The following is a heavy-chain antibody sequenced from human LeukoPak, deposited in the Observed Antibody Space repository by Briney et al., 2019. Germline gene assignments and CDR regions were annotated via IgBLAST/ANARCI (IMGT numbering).Heavy chain of an antibody. CDR1: RPTFSTYP. CDR3: AKILSGTYSFDL. D-gene: IGHD1-26*01. Sequence: GGSLRLSCTASRPTFSTYPMTWVRQAPGQGLEWVSAISGNSVTIYYADSVKGRFTISRDNSKNTLYLQMYSLRAEDTAVYYCAKILSGTYSFDLWGQGTLVTVSS. J-gene: IGHJ4*02. V-gene: IGHV3-23*01. CDR2: ISGNSVTI.